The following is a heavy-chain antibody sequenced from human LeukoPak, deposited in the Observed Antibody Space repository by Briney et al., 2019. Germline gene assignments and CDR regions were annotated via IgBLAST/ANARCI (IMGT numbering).Heavy chain of an antibody. CDR3: ARETTVTSQSFDY. Sequence: GASVKVSCKASGYTFTSYGIIWLRQAPGQGLEWMGWISAYNGNTNYAQMFQGRVTMTTDTSTSTAYMDLRSLRSDDTAVYYCARETTVTSQSFDYWGQGTLVTVSS. J-gene: IGHJ4*02. D-gene: IGHD4-17*01. CDR1: GYTFTSYG. V-gene: IGHV1-18*01. CDR2: ISAYNGNT.